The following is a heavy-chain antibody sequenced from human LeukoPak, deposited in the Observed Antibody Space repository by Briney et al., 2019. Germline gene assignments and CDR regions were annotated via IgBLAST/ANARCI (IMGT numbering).Heavy chain of an antibody. V-gene: IGHV3-7*01. Sequence: GGSLRLSCAASGFAFSSYWMSWVRQAPGKGLEWVAKIKQDGDEKYYVDSVRGRFTISRDNALTSLYLEMNSLRGDDTAVYYCAKNGGSWPFYFDYWGQGSLVTVSS. J-gene: IGHJ4*02. CDR3: AKNGGSWPFYFDY. D-gene: IGHD1-26*01. CDR2: IKQDGDEK. CDR1: GFAFSSYW.